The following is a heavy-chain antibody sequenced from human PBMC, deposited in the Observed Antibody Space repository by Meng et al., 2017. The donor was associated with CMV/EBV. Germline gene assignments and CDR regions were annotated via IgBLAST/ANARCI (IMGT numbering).Heavy chain of an antibody. CDR1: GYTFTSYD. Sequence: ASVKVSCKASGYTFTSYDINWVRQATGQGLEWMGWMNPNSGNTGYAQKFQGRVTMTRDTSISTAYMELSRLRSDDTAVYYCASGYDSGWYFDYWGQGTLVTVSS. J-gene: IGHJ4*02. V-gene: IGHV1-8*01. CDR2: MNPNSGNT. D-gene: IGHD5-12*01. CDR3: ASGYDSGWYFDY.